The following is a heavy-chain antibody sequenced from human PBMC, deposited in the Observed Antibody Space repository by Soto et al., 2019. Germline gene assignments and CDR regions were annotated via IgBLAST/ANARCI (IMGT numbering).Heavy chain of an antibody. CDR2: INADTGST. Sequence: VASVKVSCKASGHIRYGIHWARQAPGQRLEWVGWINADTGSTRYSQNFQGRVSITRDRSTTTFYMELSSLRSDDTAVFYCANPRQASGPSGACLPPLDVWGQGTTVTVSS. CDR3: ANPRQASGPSGACLPPLDV. J-gene: IGHJ6*02. D-gene: IGHD2-21*01. V-gene: IGHV1-3*01. CDR1: GHIRYG.